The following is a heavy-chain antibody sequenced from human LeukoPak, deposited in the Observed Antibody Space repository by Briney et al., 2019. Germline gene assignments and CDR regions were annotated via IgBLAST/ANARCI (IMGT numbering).Heavy chain of an antibody. J-gene: IGHJ4*02. D-gene: IGHD2-8*01. CDR1: GFIFSNYG. V-gene: IGHV3-23*01. CDR3: VKNGGTFDY. CDR2: INGGGKDI. Sequence: GGSLRLSCAASGFIFSNYGMNWVRQAPGKRLEWLSFINGGGKDINYADSVKGRFTISRDNSKSMIYLQMNSLRVEDTAVYYCVKNGGTFDYWGQGTLVTVSS.